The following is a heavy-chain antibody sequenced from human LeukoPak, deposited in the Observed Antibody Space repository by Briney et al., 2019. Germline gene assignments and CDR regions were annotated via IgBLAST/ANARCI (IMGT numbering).Heavy chain of an antibody. V-gene: IGHV4-4*07. D-gene: IGHD6-19*01. CDR2: IYTSGST. J-gene: IGHJ6*03. CDR1: GGSISPYY. CDR3: ARGSAAHPIYYYYYMDV. Sequence: PSETLSLTCTVSGGSISPYYWSWIRQPAGKGLEWIGRIYTSGSTNYNPSLKSRVTISVDTSKNQFSLKLSSVTAADAAVYYCARGSAAHPIYYYYYMDVWGKGTTVTISS.